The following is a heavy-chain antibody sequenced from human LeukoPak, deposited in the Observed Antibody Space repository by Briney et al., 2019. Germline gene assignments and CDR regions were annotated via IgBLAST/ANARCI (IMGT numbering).Heavy chain of an antibody. D-gene: IGHD6-13*01. Sequence: PSETLSLTCAVYGGSFSGYYWSWIRQPPGKGLERIGEINHSGSTNYNPSLKSRVTISVDTSKNQFSLKLSSVTAADTAVYYCARAGSSSWYLYYWGQGTLVTVSS. V-gene: IGHV4-34*01. CDR2: INHSGST. CDR3: ARAGSSSWYLYY. CDR1: GGSFSGYY. J-gene: IGHJ4*02.